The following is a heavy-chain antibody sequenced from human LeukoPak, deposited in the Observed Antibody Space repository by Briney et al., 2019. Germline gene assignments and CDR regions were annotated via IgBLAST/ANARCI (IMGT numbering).Heavy chain of an antibody. V-gene: IGHV3-53*01. CDR3: ARIEWERLGRAFDI. CDR1: GFTVSDNY. D-gene: IGHD1-26*01. CDR2: IYSAGAT. J-gene: IGHJ3*02. Sequence: GGSLRLSCAASGFTVSDNYMTWVRQAPGKGLEWVSSIYSAGATHYAESVKGRFTISRDNSKNTLYLQMNSLRAEDMAVYYCARIEWERLGRAFDIWGQGTVVTVSS.